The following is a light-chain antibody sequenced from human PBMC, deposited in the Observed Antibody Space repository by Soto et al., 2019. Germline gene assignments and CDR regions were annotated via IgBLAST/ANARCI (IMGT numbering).Light chain of an antibody. Sequence: EIVLTQSPGTLSLSPGEGATLSCRASQSVSTNYLAWYQQTPGQAPRLLIYGASSRATGIPDRFSGSGSGTDFTLTISRLEPEDFAVYYCQLFGSSPPRYTFGGGTKVEIK. V-gene: IGKV3-20*01. CDR1: QSVSTNY. CDR3: QLFGSSPPRYT. CDR2: GAS. J-gene: IGKJ4*01.